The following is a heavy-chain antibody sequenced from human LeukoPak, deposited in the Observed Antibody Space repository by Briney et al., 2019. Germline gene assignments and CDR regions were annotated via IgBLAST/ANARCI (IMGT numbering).Heavy chain of an antibody. J-gene: IGHJ4*02. CDR1: RFTFSSYA. V-gene: IGHV3-23*01. D-gene: IGHD6-13*01. Sequence: GGSLRLSCAASRFTFSSYAMSWVRQAPGKGLEWVSAISGSGGSTYYADSVKGRLTISRDNSKNTLYLQMNSLRAEDTAVYYCANGGAAAGPIDYWGQGTLVIVSS. CDR3: ANGGAAAGPIDY. CDR2: ISGSGGST.